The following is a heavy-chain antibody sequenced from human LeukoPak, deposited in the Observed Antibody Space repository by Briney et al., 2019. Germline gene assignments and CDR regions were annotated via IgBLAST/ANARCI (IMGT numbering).Heavy chain of an antibody. D-gene: IGHD1-26*01. CDR3: ARARELLSEFDY. CDR2: ISAYKGNT. J-gene: IGHJ4*02. Sequence: GASVKVSCKASGYTFTSYGCSWVRQAPGQGLEWMGWISAYKGNTNYAQKLQGRVTMTTDTSTSAAYMELRSLRSDDTAVYYCARARELLSEFDYWGQGTLVTVSS. CDR1: GYTFTSYG. V-gene: IGHV1-18*01.